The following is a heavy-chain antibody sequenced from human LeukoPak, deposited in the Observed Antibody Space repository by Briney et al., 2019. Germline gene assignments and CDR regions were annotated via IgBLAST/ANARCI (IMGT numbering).Heavy chain of an antibody. CDR1: GFTFSSYA. CDR3: ANYNYYDTSGPF. V-gene: IGHV3-23*01. CDR2: ISGSGGNT. D-gene: IGHD3-22*01. J-gene: IGHJ4*02. Sequence: GGSLRLSCAASGFTFSSYAMSWVRQAPGKGLEWVSAISGSGGNTYYAGSVKGRFTISRDNSKNTLYLQMNSLRAEDTAVYYCANYNYYDTSGPFWGQGTLVTVSS.